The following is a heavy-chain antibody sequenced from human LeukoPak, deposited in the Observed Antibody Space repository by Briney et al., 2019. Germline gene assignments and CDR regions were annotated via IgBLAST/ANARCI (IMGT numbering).Heavy chain of an antibody. D-gene: IGHD6-13*01. J-gene: IGHJ3*02. CDR3: ARALYQQPRPAAFDI. CDR2: IRGYNGDT. V-gene: IGHV1-18*01. Sequence: ASVKVSCKASGYTFTSYGISWVRQAPGQGLEWMGWIRGYNGDTNYAENLQGRVTVSTDTSASTAYMELSSLRSEDTAVYYCARALYQQPRPAAFDIWGQGTMVTVSS. CDR1: GYTFTSYG.